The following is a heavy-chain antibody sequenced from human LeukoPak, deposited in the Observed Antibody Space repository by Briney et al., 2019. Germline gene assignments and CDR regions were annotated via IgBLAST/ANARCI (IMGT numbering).Heavy chain of an antibody. CDR1: GFTFGDYA. Sequence: GRSLRLSCTASGFTFGDYAMSWFRQASGKGLEWVGFIRSKAYGGTTEYAASVKGRFSISRDDSESIAYLQMNSLKTEDTAVYYCTRGHATYYYDSSGPSDYWGQGTLATVSS. CDR3: TRGHATYYYDSSGPSDY. CDR2: IRSKAYGGTT. V-gene: IGHV3-49*03. J-gene: IGHJ4*02. D-gene: IGHD3-22*01.